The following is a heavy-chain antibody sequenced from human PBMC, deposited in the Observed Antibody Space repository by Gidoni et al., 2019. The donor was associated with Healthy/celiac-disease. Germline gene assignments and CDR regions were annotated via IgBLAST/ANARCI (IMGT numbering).Heavy chain of an antibody. CDR3: AHSPMAFPLEGAFDI. CDR2: IYWNDDK. V-gene: IGHV2-5*01. CDR1: GFSLSTSGVG. Sequence: QITLKESGPTLVKPTQTLTLTCTFSGFSLSTSGVGVGLIRQPPGKALEWLALIYWNDDKRYSPSLKSRLTITKDTSKNQVVLTMTNMDPVDTATYYCAHSPMAFPLEGAFDIWGQGTMVTVSS. J-gene: IGHJ3*02.